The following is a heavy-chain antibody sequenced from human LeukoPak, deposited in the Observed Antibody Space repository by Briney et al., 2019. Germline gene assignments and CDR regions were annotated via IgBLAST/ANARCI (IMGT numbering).Heavy chain of an antibody. Sequence: SETLSLTCAVYGGSFSGYYWSWIRQPPGKGLEWIGEINHSGSTNYNPSLKSRVTISVDTSKNQFSLKLSSVTAADTAVYYCARGSGRPSLYYFDYWGQGTLVTVSS. V-gene: IGHV4-34*01. J-gene: IGHJ4*02. CDR2: INHSGST. D-gene: IGHD3-10*01. CDR3: ARGSGRPSLYYFDY. CDR1: GGSFSGYY.